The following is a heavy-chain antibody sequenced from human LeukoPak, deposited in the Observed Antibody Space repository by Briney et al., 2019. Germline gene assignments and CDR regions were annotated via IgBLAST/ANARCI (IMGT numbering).Heavy chain of an antibody. CDR3: ARHGSGSFYTWFDP. CDR1: GGSISSSSYY. Sequence: SETLSLTCTVSGGSISSSSYYWGWIRQPPGKGLEWIGTIYYSGSAYNPSLKSRVTVSVDTSKNQFSLKLTSVTAADTAVYYCARHGSGSFYTWFDPWGQGTLVTVSS. V-gene: IGHV4-39*01. CDR2: IYYSGSA. J-gene: IGHJ5*02. D-gene: IGHD1-26*01.